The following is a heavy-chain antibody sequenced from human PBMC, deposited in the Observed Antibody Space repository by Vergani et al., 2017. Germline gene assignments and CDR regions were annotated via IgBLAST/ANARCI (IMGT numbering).Heavy chain of an antibody. CDR3: TRVVTTVTTFGVDASDY. J-gene: IGHJ4*02. CDR2: IRSKAYGGTT. Sequence: EVQLVESGGGLVQPGRSLRLSCTASGFTFGDYAMNWVRQAPGKGLEWVGFIRSKAYGGTTEYAASVRGRFTISRDDSESIAYLQMNSLKTEDTAVYYCTRVVTTVTTFGVDASDYWGQGTLVTVSS. D-gene: IGHD4-17*01. V-gene: IGHV3-49*04. CDR1: GFTFGDYA.